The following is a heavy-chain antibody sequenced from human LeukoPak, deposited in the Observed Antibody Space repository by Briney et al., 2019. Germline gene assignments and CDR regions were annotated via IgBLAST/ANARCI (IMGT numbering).Heavy chain of an antibody. CDR2: IYHSGST. D-gene: IGHD3-9*01. Sequence: SETLSLTCTVSGYSISSGYYWGWIRQPPGKGLEWIGSIYHSGSTYYNPSLKSRVTISVDTSKNQFSLKLSSVTAADTAVYYCAREGGYDILTGYWNYYYYYMDVWGKGTTVTVSS. CDR3: AREGGYDILTGYWNYYYYYMDV. V-gene: IGHV4-38-2*02. J-gene: IGHJ6*03. CDR1: GYSISSGYY.